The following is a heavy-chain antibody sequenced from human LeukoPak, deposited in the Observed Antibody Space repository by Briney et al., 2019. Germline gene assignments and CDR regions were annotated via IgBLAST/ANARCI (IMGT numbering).Heavy chain of an antibody. V-gene: IGHV1-18*01. J-gene: IGHJ6*03. Sequence: ASVKVSCKASGYTFTSYGISRVRQAPGQGLEWMGWISAYNGNTNYAQKLQGRVTMTTDTSTSTAYMELRSLRSDDTAVYYCARAATVVTPGYYYYYMDVWGKGTTVTVSS. CDR3: ARAATVVTPGYYYYYMDV. D-gene: IGHD4-23*01. CDR1: GYTFTSYG. CDR2: ISAYNGNT.